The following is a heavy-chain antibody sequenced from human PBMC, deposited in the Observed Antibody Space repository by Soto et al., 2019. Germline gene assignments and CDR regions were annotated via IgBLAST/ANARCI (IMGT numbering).Heavy chain of an antibody. CDR3: ARARYDILTGYFTERYFDY. J-gene: IGHJ4*02. V-gene: IGHV4-34*01. CDR1: GGSFSGYY. CDR2: INHSGST. Sequence: SETLSLTCAVYGGSFSGYYWSWIRQPPGKGLEWIGEINHSGSTNYNPSLKSRVTISVDTSKNQFSLKLSSVTAADTAVYYCARARYDILTGYFTERYFDYWGQGTLVTVSS. D-gene: IGHD3-9*01.